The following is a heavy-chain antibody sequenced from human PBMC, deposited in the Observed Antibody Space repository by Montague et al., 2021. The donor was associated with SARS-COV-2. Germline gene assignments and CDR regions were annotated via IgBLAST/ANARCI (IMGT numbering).Heavy chain of an antibody. CDR2: INHSGST. CDR1: GASFSGYY. V-gene: IGHV4-34*01. Sequence: SETLSLTCAIYGASFSGYYWSWIRQPPGKGLEWIGEINHSGSTNYNPSLKSRVTISVDTSKNQFSLKLSSVTAADTAVYYCARGPGVVIILASYYYYGMDVWGQGTTVTVSS. CDR3: ARGPGVVIILASYYYYGMDV. D-gene: IGHD3-3*01. J-gene: IGHJ6*02.